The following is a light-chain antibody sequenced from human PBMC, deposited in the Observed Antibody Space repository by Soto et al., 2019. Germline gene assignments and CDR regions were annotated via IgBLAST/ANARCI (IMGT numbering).Light chain of an antibody. CDR2: WAS. CDR1: QSVLYSSNNKDY. J-gene: IGKJ4*01. CDR3: QQYYGTPLT. Sequence: DIVMTQSPDSLAVSLGERATINCKSSQSVLYSSNNKDYLAWYQQKPGRPPRLLIYWASTRESGVPDRFSGSGSGTDFTLTISSLQAEDVAVYYCQQYYGTPLTFGGGTNVEIK. V-gene: IGKV4-1*01.